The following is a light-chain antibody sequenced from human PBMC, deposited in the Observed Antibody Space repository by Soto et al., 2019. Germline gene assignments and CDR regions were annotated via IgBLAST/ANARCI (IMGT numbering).Light chain of an antibody. J-gene: IGKJ1*01. CDR2: GAS. Sequence: EIVMTQSPATLSVSPGERATLSCRASQSVSSNLAWYQQKPGQAPRLLIYGASTRATGIPARFSGSGCGTEFTLTISSLQSEECAVYYCQQYNTWTFGQGNKVELK. V-gene: IGKV3-15*01. CDR3: QQYNTWT. CDR1: QSVSSN.